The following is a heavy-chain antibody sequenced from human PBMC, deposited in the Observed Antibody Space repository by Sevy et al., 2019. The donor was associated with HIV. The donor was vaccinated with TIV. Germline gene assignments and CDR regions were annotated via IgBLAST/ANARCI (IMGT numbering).Heavy chain of an antibody. J-gene: IGHJ6*02. D-gene: IGHD2-2*01. CDR1: GFIFSNYP. CDR3: AERYCSTITCYDDDFWNPYYFYGLDV. V-gene: IGHV3-23*01. CDR2: ISAGGTTT. Sequence: GGSLRLSCAASGFIFSNYPMSWVRHSPGKGLEWVSDISAGGTTTYYADSVEGRFTISRDNSKNTVSLQMNSLGAEDPAIYYCAERYCSTITCYDDDFWNPYYFYGLDVWGQGISVTVSS.